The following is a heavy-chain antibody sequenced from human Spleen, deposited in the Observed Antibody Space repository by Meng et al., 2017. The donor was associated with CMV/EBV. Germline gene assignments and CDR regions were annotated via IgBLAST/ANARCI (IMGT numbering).Heavy chain of an antibody. CDR3: ARVSISGYSDSNDEQYYYYYVMDV. V-gene: IGHV3-21*01. D-gene: IGHD3-22*01. CDR2: ISSVSFST. J-gene: IGHJ6*02. CDR1: GFIFSNYY. Sequence: GGSLRLSCAASGFIFSNYYMNWVRQAPGKGLEWVSSISSVSFSTFYADSVKDRFTISRDNAKNSLYLQMNSLRAEDTAVYYCARVSISGYSDSNDEQYYYYYVMDVWGQGTTVTVSS.